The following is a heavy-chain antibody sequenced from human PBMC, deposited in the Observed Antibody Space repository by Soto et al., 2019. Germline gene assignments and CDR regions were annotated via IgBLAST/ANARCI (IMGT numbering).Heavy chain of an antibody. V-gene: IGHV3-30-3*01. Sequence: GGSLRLSCAASGFTFSSYAMHWVRQAPGKGLEWVAVISYDGSNKYYADSVKGRFTISRDNSKNTLYLQMNSLRAEDTAVYYCARDLRYSSGVVYWGQGTLVTVSS. CDR2: ISYDGSNK. CDR1: GFTFSSYA. J-gene: IGHJ4*02. D-gene: IGHD6-19*01. CDR3: ARDLRYSSGVVY.